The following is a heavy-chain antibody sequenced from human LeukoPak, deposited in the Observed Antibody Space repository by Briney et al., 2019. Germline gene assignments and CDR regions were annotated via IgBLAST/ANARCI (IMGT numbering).Heavy chain of an antibody. V-gene: IGHV1-8*03. Sequence: ASVKVSCKASGYTFTSYDINWVRQATGKGLEWMGWMNPNSGSTGYAQKFQGRVTITRNTSISTAYMELSGLRSEDTAVYYCARGRSTGYPYYFEYWGQGTLVTVSS. CDR2: MNPNSGST. CDR1: GYTFTSYD. J-gene: IGHJ4*02. D-gene: IGHD5-12*01. CDR3: ARGRSTGYPYYFEY.